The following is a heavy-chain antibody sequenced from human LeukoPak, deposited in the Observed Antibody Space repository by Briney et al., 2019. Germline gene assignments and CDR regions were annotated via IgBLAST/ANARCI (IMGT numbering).Heavy chain of an antibody. D-gene: IGHD3-22*01. CDR1: GGSISSYY. J-gene: IGHJ4*02. V-gene: IGHV4-59*12. CDR3: ASSHASGYYSLVFDY. Sequence: PSETLSLTCTVSGGSISSYYWSWIRQPPGKGLEWIGYIYYSGSTNYNPSLKSRVTMSVDTSKNQFSLKLSSVTAADTAVYYCASSHASGYYSLVFDYWGQGTLVTVSS. CDR2: IYYSGST.